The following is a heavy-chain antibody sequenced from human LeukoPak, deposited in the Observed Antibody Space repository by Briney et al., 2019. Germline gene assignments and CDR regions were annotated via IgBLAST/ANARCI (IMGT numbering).Heavy chain of an antibody. D-gene: IGHD2-21*01. CDR3: ARCKRHKEGFDP. J-gene: IGHJ5*02. Sequence: GGSLRLSCAASGFTFSSSWMHWVRQAPERGLVWVSRINSDGSSTSYADSVKGRFTISRDNAKNSLYLQMNSLRAEDTAVYYCARCKRHKEGFDPWGQGTLVTVSS. V-gene: IGHV3-74*01. CDR1: GFTFSSSW. CDR2: INSDGSST.